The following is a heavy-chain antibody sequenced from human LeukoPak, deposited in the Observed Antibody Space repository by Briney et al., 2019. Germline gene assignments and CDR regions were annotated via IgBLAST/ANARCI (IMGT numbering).Heavy chain of an antibody. V-gene: IGHV1-69*05. J-gene: IGHJ5*02. CDR2: IIPIFGTA. CDR3: ARDKSITMIVNRFDP. D-gene: IGHD3-22*01. Sequence: SVKVSCKASGGTFSSYAISWVRQAPGQRLEWMGRIIPIFGTANYAQKFQGRVTITTDESTSTAYMELSSLRSEDTAVYYCARDKSITMIVNRFDPWGQGTLVTVAS. CDR1: GGTFSSYA.